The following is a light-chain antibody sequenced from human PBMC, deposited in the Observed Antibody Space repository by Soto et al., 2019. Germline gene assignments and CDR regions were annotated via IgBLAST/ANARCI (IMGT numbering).Light chain of an antibody. J-gene: IGKJ4*01. CDR1: QSVSSY. V-gene: IGKV3-11*01. CDR2: DAS. Sequence: EIVLTQSPATLSLSAGDRATLSCRASQSVSSYLAWYQQKPGQAPRLLIYDASNRATGIPARFSGSGSGTEFTLTITSLEPEDFALYYCQQRSNWPSTFGGGTKVEIK. CDR3: QQRSNWPST.